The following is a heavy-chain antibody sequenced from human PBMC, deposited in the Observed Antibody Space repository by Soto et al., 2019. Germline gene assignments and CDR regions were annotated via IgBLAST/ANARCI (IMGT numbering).Heavy chain of an antibody. CDR2: IYYSGST. Sequence: PSATLSLTCAVSGVSISSYYWSWIRQPPGKGLGWIGYIYYSGSTNYNPSLKSRVTISVDTSKNQFSLKLSSVTAADTAVYYCARSRGGYFDYWGQGTLVTVSS. J-gene: IGHJ4*02. V-gene: IGHV4-59*01. CDR1: GVSISSYY. CDR3: ARSRGGYFDY. D-gene: IGHD3-22*01.